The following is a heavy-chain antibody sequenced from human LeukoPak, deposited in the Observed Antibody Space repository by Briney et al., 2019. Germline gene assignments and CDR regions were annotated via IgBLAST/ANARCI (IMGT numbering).Heavy chain of an antibody. CDR1: GFTFSSYW. CDR3: ARDRAVAGIIDY. Sequence: GGSLRLSCAASGFTFSSYWMHWVRHAPGKGLVWVSRLNSDGSSTSYADSVKGRFTISRDNAKNTLYLQMNSLRAGDTAVYYCARDRAVAGIIDYWGQGTLVTVSS. D-gene: IGHD6-19*01. CDR2: LNSDGSST. J-gene: IGHJ4*02. V-gene: IGHV3-74*01.